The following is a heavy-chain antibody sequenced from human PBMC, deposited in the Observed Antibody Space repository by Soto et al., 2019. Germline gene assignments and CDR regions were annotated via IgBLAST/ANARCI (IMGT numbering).Heavy chain of an antibody. V-gene: IGHV3-23*01. Sequence: GGSLRLSCAASGFTFSSYAMSWVRQAPGKGLEWVSAISGSGGSTYYADSVKGRFTISRDNSKNTLYLQMNSLRAEDTAVYYCARTTVTTGFYYGMDLRGQGTMVTVSS. D-gene: IGHD4-17*01. J-gene: IGHJ6*02. CDR1: GFTFSSYA. CDR3: ARTTVTTGFYYGMDL. CDR2: ISGSGGST.